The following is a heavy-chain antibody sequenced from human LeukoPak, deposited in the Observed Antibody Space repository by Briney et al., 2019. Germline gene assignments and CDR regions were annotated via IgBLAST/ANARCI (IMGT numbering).Heavy chain of an antibody. CDR2: IYTSGST. V-gene: IGHV4-4*09. Sequence: PSETLSLTCTVSGGSISSYYWSWIRQPPGKGLEWIGYIYTSGSTNYNPSLKSRVTISVVTSKNQFSLKLSSVTAADTAVYYCARGYDSSGYYYVGYWGQGTLVTVSS. D-gene: IGHD3-22*01. CDR3: ARGYDSSGYYYVGY. CDR1: GGSISSYY. J-gene: IGHJ4*02.